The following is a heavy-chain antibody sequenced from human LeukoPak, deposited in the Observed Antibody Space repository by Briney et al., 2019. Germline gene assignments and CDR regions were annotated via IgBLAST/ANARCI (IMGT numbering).Heavy chain of an antibody. J-gene: IGHJ4*02. CDR2: INPNSGGT. Sequence: ASVKVSCKASGFTFTSSAVQWVRQAPGQGLEWMGWINPNSGGTNYAQKFQGRVTMTRDTSISTAYMELSRLRSDDTAVYYCARGGLLVVVIDYWGQGTPGHRLL. D-gene: IGHD3-22*01. V-gene: IGHV1-2*02. CDR1: GFTFTSSA. CDR3: ARGGLLVVVIDY.